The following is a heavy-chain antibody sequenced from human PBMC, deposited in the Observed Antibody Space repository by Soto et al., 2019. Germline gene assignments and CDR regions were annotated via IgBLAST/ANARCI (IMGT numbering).Heavy chain of an antibody. CDR1: GFTFSSYA. Sequence: HPGGSLRLSCAASGFTFSSYAMSWVRQAPGKGLEWVSAISGSGCSTYYADSVKGRFTISRDNSKNTLYLQMNSLRAEDTAVYYCAKDGSIRSWPYWGQGTLVTVSS. CDR3: AKDGSIRSWPY. V-gene: IGHV3-23*01. CDR2: ISGSGCST. D-gene: IGHD6-13*01. J-gene: IGHJ4*02.